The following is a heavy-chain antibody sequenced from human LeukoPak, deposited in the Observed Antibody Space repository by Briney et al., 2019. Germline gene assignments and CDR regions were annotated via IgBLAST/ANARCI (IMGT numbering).Heavy chain of an antibody. Sequence: GGSLRLSCSASGFTFSSYAMHWVRQAPGKGLEYVSAITSNGGITYYADSVKGRFTISRDNSKNTVYLQMSSLRTGDTAVYYCLKDSSGSGDYWGQGTLVTVSS. CDR1: GFTFSSYA. CDR3: LKDSSGSGDY. J-gene: IGHJ4*02. D-gene: IGHD3-10*01. V-gene: IGHV3-64D*06. CDR2: ITSNGGIT.